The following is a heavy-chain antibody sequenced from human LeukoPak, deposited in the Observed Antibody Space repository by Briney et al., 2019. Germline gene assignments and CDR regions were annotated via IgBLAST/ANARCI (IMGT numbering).Heavy chain of an antibody. CDR2: ISYDGSNK. J-gene: IGHJ4*02. Sequence: GGSLRLSCAASGFTFSSYGMHWVRQAPGKGLEWVAVISYDGSNKYYADSVKGRFTISRDNAKNTLYLQMNSLRAEDTAVYYCARDGSSDLAPPGLDYWGQGTLVTVSS. D-gene: IGHD1-26*01. CDR3: ARDGSSDLAPPGLDY. CDR1: GFTFSSYG. V-gene: IGHV3-30*03.